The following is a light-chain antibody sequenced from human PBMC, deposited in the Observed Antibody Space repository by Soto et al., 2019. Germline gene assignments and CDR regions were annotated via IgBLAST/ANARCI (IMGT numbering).Light chain of an antibody. CDR2: EVS. Sequence: ALTQPASVSGSPGQSITISCTGTSNDVGGYNYVSWYQHHPGKAPKLMIYEVSDRPSGVSNRFSGSKSGNTASLTISGLQAEDEADYYCSSYTGSNIRYVFGTGTKVTVL. J-gene: IGLJ1*01. CDR1: SNDVGGYNY. V-gene: IGLV2-14*01. CDR3: SSYTGSNIRYV.